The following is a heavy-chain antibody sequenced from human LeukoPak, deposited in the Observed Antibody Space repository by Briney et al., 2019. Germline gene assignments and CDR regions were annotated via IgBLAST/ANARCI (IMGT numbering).Heavy chain of an antibody. D-gene: IGHD2-2*01. CDR1: GFTFSNAW. Sequence: PGGSLRLSCAASGFTFSNAWMSWVRQAPGKGLEWVGRIKSKTDGGTTDYAAPVKGRFTISRDDSKNTLYLQMNSLKTEDTAVYYCRAAMRNYYYYGMDVWGQGTTVTVSS. CDR2: IKSKTDGGTT. CDR3: RAAMRNYYYYGMDV. V-gene: IGHV3-15*01. J-gene: IGHJ6*02.